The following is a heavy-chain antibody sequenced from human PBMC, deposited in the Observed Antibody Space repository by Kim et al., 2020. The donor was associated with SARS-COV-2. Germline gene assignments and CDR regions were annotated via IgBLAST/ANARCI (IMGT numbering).Heavy chain of an antibody. Sequence: GGSLRLSCAASGFTFSSYAMHWVRQAPGKGLEWVAVISYDGSNNYYSDSVKGRFTISRDNSKNTLYLQMNSLRAGDTAVYYCTKGQPRITMCVVVPRNGYDAFDNWGQGTMVTVSS. CDR3: TKGQPRITMCVVVPRNGYDAFDN. D-gene: IGHD3-22*01. CDR2: ISYDGSNN. J-gene: IGHJ3*02. V-gene: IGHV3-30-3*01. CDR1: GFTFSSYA.